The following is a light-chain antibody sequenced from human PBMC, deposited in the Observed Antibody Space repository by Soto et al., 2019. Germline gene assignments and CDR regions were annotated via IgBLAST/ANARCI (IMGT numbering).Light chain of an antibody. CDR3: QLYNSYSWT. V-gene: IGKV1-5*03. J-gene: IGKJ1*01. Sequence: DIQMTQSPSTLSASVGDRVTITCRASQSISSWLAWYQQKPGKAPKLLIYKASSLESGVASRFSGSGSGTAFTLTISSLQPDYFATYYCQLYNSYSWTFGQGTKVEIK. CDR1: QSISSW. CDR2: KAS.